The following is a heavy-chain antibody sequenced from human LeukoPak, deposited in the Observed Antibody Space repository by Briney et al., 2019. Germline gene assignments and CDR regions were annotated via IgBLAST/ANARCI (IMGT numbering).Heavy chain of an antibody. Sequence: PTGESLRLSCAASGFTFSSYGMHWVRQAPGKGLEWVAVISYEGSNKFYADSVKGRFTISRDNSKNTLYLQMNSLRAEDTAVYSCAKDLEIQNEQWLVRDKYYYCGMDVWGQGTTVTVSS. D-gene: IGHD6-19*01. J-gene: IGHJ6*02. CDR2: ISYEGSNK. V-gene: IGHV3-30*18. CDR3: AKDLEIQNEQWLVRDKYYYCGMDV. CDR1: GFTFSSYG.